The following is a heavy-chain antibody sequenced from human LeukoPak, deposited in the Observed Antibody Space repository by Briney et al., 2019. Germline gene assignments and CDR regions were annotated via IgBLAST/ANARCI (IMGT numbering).Heavy chain of an antibody. D-gene: IGHD3-16*02. CDR2: ISSSGTYI. CDR1: GYTFSDYS. CDR3: VSGNDPDYVWGTYRLDAFDI. V-gene: IGHV3-21*01. J-gene: IGHJ3*02. Sequence: GGSLRLSCAASGYTFSDYSVNWVRQVPGKGLEWFSSISSSGTYIYYADSVKGRFTISRDSAKNSLFLQMNSLRAEDTAVYYCVSGNDPDYVWGTYRLDAFDIWGEGTMVIVSS.